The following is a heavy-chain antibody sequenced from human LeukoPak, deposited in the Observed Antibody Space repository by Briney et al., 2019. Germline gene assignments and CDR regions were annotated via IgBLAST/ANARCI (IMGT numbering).Heavy chain of an antibody. J-gene: IGHJ5*02. CDR1: GYTFTGYY. CDR3: AREYSSALDP. CDR2: INPNSGGT. V-gene: IGHV1-2*02. Sequence: ASVKVSCNAPGYTFTGYYMHWVRQAPGQGLEWMGWINPNSGGTNYAQKFQGRVTMTRDTSISTANMELSRLRSDDTAVYYCAREYSSALDPWGQGTLVTVSS. D-gene: IGHD6-19*01.